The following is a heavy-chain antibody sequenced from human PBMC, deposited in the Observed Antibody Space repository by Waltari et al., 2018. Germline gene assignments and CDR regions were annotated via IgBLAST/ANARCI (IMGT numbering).Heavy chain of an antibody. Sequence: QVQLQESGPGLVKTSQTLSLTCPVSGYSISSGDYYWSWIRQPPGKGLEWIGYIYHSGNTYYNPSLKSRVSISVDTSKNQFSLKLSSVTAADTAVYYCARDNAVFSEASPWGQGTLVTVSS. D-gene: IGHD1-20*01. V-gene: IGHV4-30-4*08. CDR3: ARDNAVFSEASP. CDR2: IYHSGNT. CDR1: GYSISSGDYY. J-gene: IGHJ5*02.